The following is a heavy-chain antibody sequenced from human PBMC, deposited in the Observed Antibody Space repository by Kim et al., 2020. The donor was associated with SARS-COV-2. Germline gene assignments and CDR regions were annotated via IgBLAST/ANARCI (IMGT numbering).Heavy chain of an antibody. CDR2: IYYSGST. CDR1: GGSISSGGYY. D-gene: IGHD1-26*01. CDR3: ARDSGSYYRPNFDY. V-gene: IGHV4-31*03. J-gene: IGHJ4*02. Sequence: SETLSLTCTVSGGSISSGGYYWSWIRQHPGKGLEWIGYIYYSGSTYYNPSLKSRVTISVDTSKNQFSLKLSSVTAADTAVYYCARDSGSYYRPNFDYWGQGTLVTVSS.